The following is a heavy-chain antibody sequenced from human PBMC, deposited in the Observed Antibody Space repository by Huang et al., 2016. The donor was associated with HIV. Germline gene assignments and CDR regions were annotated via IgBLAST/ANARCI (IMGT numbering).Heavy chain of an antibody. CDR1: GGAIRSAYF. V-gene: IGHV4-39*02. CDR2: VSYRCKT. J-gene: IGHJ4*02. Sequence: QLQLPESGPGLVKPSEVLSLTCTVSGGAIRSAYFWGWVRPAPGKRLQWIGMVSYRCKTNANPCLNSRVTVSIGTTNNKFTLNLTSVPDADTAGYYGARDQPCVGVLSVGVPHPRPSYDFDNWGQGTLLTVSS. D-gene: IGHD3-10*01. CDR3: ARDQPCVGVLSVGVPHPRPSYDFDN.